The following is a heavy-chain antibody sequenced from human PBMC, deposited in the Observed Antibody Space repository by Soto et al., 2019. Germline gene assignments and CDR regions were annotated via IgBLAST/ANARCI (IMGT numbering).Heavy chain of an antibody. CDR1: GYSFTSYW. CDR3: ARLAYSSVPLNYYGMDV. CDR2: IDPSDSYT. Sequence: GESVKISCXGSGYSFTSYWISWVRQMPGKGLEWMGRIDPSDSYTNYSPSFQGHVTISADKSISTAYLQWSSLKASDTAMYYCARLAYSSVPLNYYGMDVWGQGTTVTVSS. D-gene: IGHD6-25*01. J-gene: IGHJ6*02. V-gene: IGHV5-10-1*01.